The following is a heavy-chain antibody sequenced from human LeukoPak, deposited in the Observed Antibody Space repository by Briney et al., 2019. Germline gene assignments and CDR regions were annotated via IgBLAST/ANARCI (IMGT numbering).Heavy chain of an antibody. V-gene: IGHV4-61*01. CDR3: ARVNWNDFNWFDP. J-gene: IGHJ5*02. D-gene: IGHD1-1*01. Sequence: PSETLSLTCTVSGGSVSSGCYYWSCIPPPPGKVLEWIGYIYYSGTNDYNPSLMSLATMSIDTSKNQFSRKLRLATAADTAVYYCARVNWNDFNWFDPWGQGTLVTVSS. CDR2: IYYSGTN. CDR1: GGSVSSGCYY.